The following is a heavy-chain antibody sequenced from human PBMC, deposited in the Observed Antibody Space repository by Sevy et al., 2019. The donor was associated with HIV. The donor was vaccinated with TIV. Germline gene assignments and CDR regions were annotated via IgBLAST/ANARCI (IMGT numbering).Heavy chain of an antibody. V-gene: IGHV3-48*03. CDR1: GFTFSSYE. CDR2: ISNSGSDI. Sequence: GGSLRLSCVASGFTFSSYEMNWVRQAPGKGLEWVSYISNSGSDIHYSDSLRGRFTISRDNAKISLFLQMNSLRAEDTAVYYCARDLPPSATTVAHFDYWGQGTLVTVSS. D-gene: IGHD4-17*01. CDR3: ARDLPPSATTVAHFDY. J-gene: IGHJ4*02.